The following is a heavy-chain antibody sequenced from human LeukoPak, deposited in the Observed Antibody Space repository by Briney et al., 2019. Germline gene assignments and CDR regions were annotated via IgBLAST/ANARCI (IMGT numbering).Heavy chain of an antibody. CDR2: ISSSSSYI. CDR3: ARDVLSAYSSGWHTPFDY. Sequence: GGSLRLSCAASGITFSTHSMNWVRQAPGKGLEWVSSISSSSSYIYYADPVKGRFTISRDNAKNSLYLQMNSLRAEDTAVYYCARDVLSAYSSGWHTPFDYWGQGTLVTVSS. CDR1: GITFSTHS. V-gene: IGHV3-21*01. J-gene: IGHJ4*02. D-gene: IGHD6-19*01.